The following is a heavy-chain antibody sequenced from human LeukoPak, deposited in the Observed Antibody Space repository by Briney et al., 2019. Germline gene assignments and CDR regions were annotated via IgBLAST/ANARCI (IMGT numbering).Heavy chain of an antibody. CDR1: GYSFTSYW. V-gene: IGHV5-51*01. CDR3: ARQSSGYIDAFDI. CDR2: IYPGDSDT. Sequence: GESLKISCKGSGYSFTSYWIGWVRQMPGKGLEWMGNIYPGDSDTRYSPSFQGQVTISADKSISTAYLQWSSLKASDTAMYYCARQSSGYIDAFDIWGQGTMVTVSS. J-gene: IGHJ3*02. D-gene: IGHD3-22*01.